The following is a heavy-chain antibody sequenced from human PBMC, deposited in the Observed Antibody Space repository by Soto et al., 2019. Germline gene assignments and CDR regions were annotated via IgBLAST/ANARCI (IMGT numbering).Heavy chain of an antibody. J-gene: IGHJ4*02. CDR2: ISAHNGKT. V-gene: IGHV1-18*01. Sequence: QAHLVQSGPEVKKPGASVKVSCKGSGYIFTSAGIAWVRQAPGQGLEWMGWISAHNGKTEYAQKFQGRVTVTRDTSTSTAYLELRSLRSDYTALYYCARGRYGDYWGQGALVTVSS. D-gene: IGHD4-17*01. CDR3: ARGRYGDY. CDR1: GYIFTSAG.